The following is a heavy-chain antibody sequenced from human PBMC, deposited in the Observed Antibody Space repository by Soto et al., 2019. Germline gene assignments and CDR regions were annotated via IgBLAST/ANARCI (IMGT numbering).Heavy chain of an antibody. V-gene: IGHV4-34*01. D-gene: IGHD3-10*01. CDR1: GGPFSDYY. Sequence: SETLSLTFGVYGGPFSDYYWSWIRQPPGKGLEWILEINDSGSTNYNSSLKSLVAISVDTSKNQFSLKLTSVTAADTAMYYCARWWFGELVHWGMYXWGQATTVPVS. CDR3: ARWWFGELVHWGMYX. J-gene: IGHJ6*02. CDR2: INDSGST.